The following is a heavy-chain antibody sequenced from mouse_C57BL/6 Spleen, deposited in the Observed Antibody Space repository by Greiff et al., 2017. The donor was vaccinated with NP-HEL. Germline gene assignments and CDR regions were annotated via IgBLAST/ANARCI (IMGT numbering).Heavy chain of an antibody. CDR3: AKLRYFDY. CDR2: INPSSGYT. CDR1: GYTFTSYW. Sequence: VQLQQSGAELAKPGASVKLSCKASGYTFTSYWMHWVKQRPGQGLEWIGYINPSSGYTKYNQKFKDKATLTVDKSSSTAYMQLSSLTYADSAVYYCAKLRYFDYWGQGTTLTVSS. V-gene: IGHV1-7*01. J-gene: IGHJ2*01.